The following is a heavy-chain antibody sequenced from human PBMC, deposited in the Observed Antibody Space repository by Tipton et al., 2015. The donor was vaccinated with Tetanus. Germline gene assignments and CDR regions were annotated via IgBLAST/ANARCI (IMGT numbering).Heavy chain of an antibody. V-gene: IGHV4-59*01. CDR1: GGSISSYY. D-gene: IGHD6-13*01. Sequence: GLVKPSETLSLTCTVSGGSISSYYWSWIRQPPGKGLEWIGYIYYSGSTNYNPSLKSRVTIPVDTSKNQFSLKLSSVTAADTAVYYCARGGIAAARGGLDYWGQGTLVTVSS. CDR3: ARGGIAAARGGLDY. CDR2: IYYSGST. J-gene: IGHJ4*02.